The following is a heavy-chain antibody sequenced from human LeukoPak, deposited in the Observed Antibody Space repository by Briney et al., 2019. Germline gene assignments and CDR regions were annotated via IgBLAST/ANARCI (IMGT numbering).Heavy chain of an antibody. Sequence: SVKVSCKASGGTFSSYAISWVRQAPGQGLEWMGGIIPIFGTANYAQKFQGRVTITADESTSTAYMELSSLRSEDTAVYYCARGYSGYPPFDYWGQGTLVTVSS. D-gene: IGHD5-12*01. CDR3: ARGYSGYPPFDY. J-gene: IGHJ4*02. CDR1: GGTFSSYA. V-gene: IGHV1-69*13. CDR2: IIPIFGTA.